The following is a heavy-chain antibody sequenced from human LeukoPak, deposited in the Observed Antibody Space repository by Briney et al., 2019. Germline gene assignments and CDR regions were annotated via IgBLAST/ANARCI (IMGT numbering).Heavy chain of an antibody. CDR2: INPNSGGE. Sequence: ASVKVSCKASGYTFTGYYMHWVRQAPGQGLEWMGRINPNSGGENYAQKFQGRVTMTRATSIRPADMERSRLRSDGTAGYYCARDFCGGDCYSRSTYMDVWGKGATVTVSS. D-gene: IGHD2-21*02. V-gene: IGHV1-2*06. J-gene: IGHJ6*04. CDR3: ARDFCGGDCYSRSTYMDV. CDR1: GYTFTGYY.